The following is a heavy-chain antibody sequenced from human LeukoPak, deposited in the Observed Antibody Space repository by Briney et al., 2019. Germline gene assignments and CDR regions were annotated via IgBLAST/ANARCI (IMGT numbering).Heavy chain of an antibody. D-gene: IGHD1-26*01. J-gene: IGHJ4*02. CDR3: AEWEYYFDY. CDR2: ISGSGGST. Sequence: GGSLRRSGAASGFTFSSYALSWVRQAPGKGLEWVSAISGSGGSTYYADSVKGRFTISRDNSKNTLYLQMNSLRAEDTAVYYCAEWEYYFDYWGQGTLVTVSS. V-gene: IGHV3-23*01. CDR1: GFTFSSYA.